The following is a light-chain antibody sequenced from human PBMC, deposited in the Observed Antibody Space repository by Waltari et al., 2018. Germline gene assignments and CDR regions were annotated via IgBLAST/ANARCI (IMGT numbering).Light chain of an antibody. CDR2: WAS. J-gene: IGKJ2*01. CDR3: QQSFTTPPT. V-gene: IGKV4-1*01. CDR1: QKVFYNSNAKNY. Sequence: DIVLTPSPDSLAVSLGERATINCKSSQKVFYNSNAKNYLVWYPQKSGQPPKLLIYWASTRESGVPDRFSGSGSGTEFTLTISNLQAEDVAVYYCQQSFTTPPTFGQGTKLEIK.